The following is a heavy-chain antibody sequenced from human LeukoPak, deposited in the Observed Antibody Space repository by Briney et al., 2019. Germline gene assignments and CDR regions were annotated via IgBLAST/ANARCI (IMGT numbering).Heavy chain of an antibody. J-gene: IGHJ4*02. V-gene: IGHV3-30*02. Sequence: PGGSLRLSCAASGFTFSSYGMHWVRKAPAKGLEGLEFIRYDGSNKYYADSVKGRFTISRDNSKDTLYLQMNSLRAEDTAVYYCAKGVLLEWFPYYFDYWGQGTLVTVSS. CDR1: GFTFSSYG. CDR2: IRYDGSNK. D-gene: IGHD3-3*01. CDR3: AKGVLLEWFPYYFDY.